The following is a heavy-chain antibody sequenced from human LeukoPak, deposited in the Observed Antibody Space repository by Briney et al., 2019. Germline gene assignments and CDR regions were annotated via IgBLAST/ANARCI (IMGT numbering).Heavy chain of an antibody. V-gene: IGHV3-7*05. Sequence: GGSLRLSCAASGISFSNDGMHWVRQAPGKGLEFVANIKQEGSEKYYLDSVKGRFTISRDNAKNSLYLQMNGLRAEDTAVYYCAANGGPFDFWGQGTLVTVSA. CDR1: GISFSNDG. CDR3: AANGGPFDF. J-gene: IGHJ4*02. CDR2: IKQEGSEK. D-gene: IGHD4-23*01.